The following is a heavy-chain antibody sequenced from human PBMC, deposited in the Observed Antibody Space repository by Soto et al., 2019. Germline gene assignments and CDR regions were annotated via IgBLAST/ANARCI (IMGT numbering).Heavy chain of an antibody. CDR3: ARDTSEGSGYKTFDY. CDR2: INAGNGNT. D-gene: IGHD3-22*01. V-gene: IGHV1-3*01. Sequence: EASVKVSCKASGYTFSNYGIHWVRQAPGQRLEWMGLINAGNGNTKYSQKFQGRVTITADESTSTAYMELSSLRSEDTAVYYCARDTSEGSGYKTFDYWGQGTLVTVSS. J-gene: IGHJ4*02. CDR1: GYTFSNYG.